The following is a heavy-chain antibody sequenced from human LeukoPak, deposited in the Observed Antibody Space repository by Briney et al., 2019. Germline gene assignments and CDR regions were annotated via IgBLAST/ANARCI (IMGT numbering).Heavy chain of an antibody. CDR3: ARAQYFGESLYATWFDP. V-gene: IGHV3-30*03. J-gene: IGHJ5*02. D-gene: IGHD3-10*01. Sequence: PGGSLRLSCAASGFTFSSYGMHWVRQAPGKGLEWVAVISYDGSNKYYADSVKGRFTISRDNSKNTLYLQMNSLRAEDTAVYYCARAQYFGESLYATWFDPWGQGTLVTVSS. CDR1: GFTFSSYG. CDR2: ISYDGSNK.